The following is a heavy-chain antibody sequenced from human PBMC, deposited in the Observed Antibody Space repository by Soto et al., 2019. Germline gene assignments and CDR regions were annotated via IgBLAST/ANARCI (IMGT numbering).Heavy chain of an antibody. J-gene: IGHJ4*02. CDR2: IYDNGIT. CDR3: ARTYDSNGYANEFDS. CDR1: GRSITSYY. Sequence: QVVLQESGPGRLKPSEPLSLTCSVPGRSITSYYWVWVRQPPGKGREWIGYIYDNGITSQNPSLKSRVTMSADTSQNQFSLKLTSVTGADTAVYFCARTYDSNGYANEFDSWGQGILVTVTS. V-gene: IGHV4-59*12. D-gene: IGHD3-22*01.